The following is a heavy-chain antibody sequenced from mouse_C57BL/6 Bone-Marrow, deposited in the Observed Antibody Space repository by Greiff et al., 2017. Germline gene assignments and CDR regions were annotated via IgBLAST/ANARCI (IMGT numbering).Heavy chain of an antibody. CDR2: INPNNGGT. CDR1: GYTFTDYY. J-gene: IGHJ3*01. CDR3: ARDYDDSSWCFDY. D-gene: IGHD1-1*01. V-gene: IGHV1-26*01. Sequence: EVQLQQSGPELVKPGASVKISCKASGYTFTDYYMNWVKQRPGKSLEWIGDINPNNGGTSYNQKLKGKATLTVDKSSSTAYMELRSLTSEDSAVYYCARDYDDSSWCFDYWGQGTMLTVSS.